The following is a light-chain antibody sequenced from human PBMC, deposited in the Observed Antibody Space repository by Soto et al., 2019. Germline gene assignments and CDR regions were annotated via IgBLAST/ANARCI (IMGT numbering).Light chain of an antibody. V-gene: IGKV3-20*01. J-gene: IGKJ1*01. Sequence: EIVLTQSPGILSLSPGERATLSCRASQSVSSSYLAWYQQKPGQAPRLLIYGASSRATGIPDRFSGSGSGTDFPLTISRLEPEDFAVYYCQQYGSSPPTWTFGQGTKVEIK. CDR3: QQYGSSPPTWT. CDR2: GAS. CDR1: QSVSSSY.